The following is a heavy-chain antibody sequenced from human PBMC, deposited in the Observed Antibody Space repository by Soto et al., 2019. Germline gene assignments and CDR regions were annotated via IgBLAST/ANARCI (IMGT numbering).Heavy chain of an antibody. CDR3: ARGDYDFWSGPDYYYGMDV. CDR2: INPSGGST. Sequence: GASVKVSCKASGYTFTSYYMQWVRQAPGQGLEWMGIINPSGGSTSYAQKFQGRVTMTRDTSTSTVYMELSSLRSEDTAVYYCARGDYDFWSGPDYYYGMDVWGQGTTVTVSS. J-gene: IGHJ6*02. V-gene: IGHV1-46*01. CDR1: GYTFTSYY. D-gene: IGHD3-3*01.